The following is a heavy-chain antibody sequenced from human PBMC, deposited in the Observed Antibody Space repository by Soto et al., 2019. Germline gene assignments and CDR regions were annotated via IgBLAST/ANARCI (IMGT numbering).Heavy chain of an antibody. CDR3: AREIQIWLGYYYYGMHV. V-gene: IGHV4-34*01. Sequence: LSLTCAVYGGSFSGYYWSWIRQPPGKGLEWIGEINHSGSTNYNPSLKSRVTISVDTSKNQFSLKLSSVTAADTAVYYCAREIQIWLGYYYYGMHVWGQGTTVTVYS. CDR2: INHSGST. J-gene: IGHJ6*02. CDR1: GGSFSGYY. D-gene: IGHD5-18*01.